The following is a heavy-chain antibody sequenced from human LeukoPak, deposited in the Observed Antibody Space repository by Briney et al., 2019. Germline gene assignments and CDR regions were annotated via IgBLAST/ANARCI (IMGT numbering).Heavy chain of an antibody. J-gene: IGHJ4*02. CDR2: ISSSSSYI. V-gene: IGHV3-21*01. Sequence: GGPLRLSCAASGFTFSSYSMNWVRQAPGKGLEWVSSISSSSSYIYYADSVKGRFTISRDNAKNSLYLQMNSLRAEDTAVYYCARGYCSGGSCYQFDYWGQGTLVTVSS. CDR3: ARGYCSGGSCYQFDY. CDR1: GFTFSSYS. D-gene: IGHD2-15*01.